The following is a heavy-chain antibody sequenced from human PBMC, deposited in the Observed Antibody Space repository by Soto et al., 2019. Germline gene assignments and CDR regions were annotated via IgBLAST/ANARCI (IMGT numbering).Heavy chain of an antibody. J-gene: IGHJ4*02. D-gene: IGHD6-13*01. CDR1: GFTFSDYY. Sequence: LRLSCAASGFTFSDYYMSWIRQAPGKGLEWVSYISSSGSTIYYADSVKGRFTISRDNAKNSLYLQMNSLRAEDTAVYYCARRAAAGRNFDYWGQGTLVTVSS. CDR3: ARRAAAGRNFDY. CDR2: ISSSGSTI. V-gene: IGHV3-11*01.